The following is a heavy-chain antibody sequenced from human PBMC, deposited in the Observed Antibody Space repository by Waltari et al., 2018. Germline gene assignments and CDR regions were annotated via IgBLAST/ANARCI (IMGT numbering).Heavy chain of an antibody. V-gene: IGHV4-34*01. CDR3: ARGRITIFGVVKGYFDY. CDR1: GGSFSGYY. D-gene: IGHD3-3*01. J-gene: IGHJ4*02. CDR2: INLSGST. Sequence: QVQLQQWGAGLLKPSETLSLTCAVYGGSFSGYYWSWIRQPPGKGLEWIGEINLSGSTNYNPSLKSRVTISVDTSKNQFSLKLSSVTAADTAVYYCARGRITIFGVVKGYFDYWGQGTLVTVSS.